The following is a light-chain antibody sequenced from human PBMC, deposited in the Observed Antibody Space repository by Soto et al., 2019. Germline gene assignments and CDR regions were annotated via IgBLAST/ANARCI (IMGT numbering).Light chain of an antibody. CDR1: QSVSSY. CDR2: GAS. Sequence: DIVLTQSPGTLSLSPGERATLSCRASQSVSSYLAWYQQKPSQAPRLLIYGASSRATGIPDRFSGGGSGTDFTLTISRLEPEDFAVYYCQQYGSSSRTFGQGTKVEVK. CDR3: QQYGSSSRT. V-gene: IGKV3-20*01. J-gene: IGKJ1*01.